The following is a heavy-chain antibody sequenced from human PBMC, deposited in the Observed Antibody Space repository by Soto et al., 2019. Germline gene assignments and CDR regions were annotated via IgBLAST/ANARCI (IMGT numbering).Heavy chain of an antibody. J-gene: IGHJ4*02. CDR3: AKGGEYVAGTDY. CDR1: GFTFSSYG. V-gene: IGHV3-30*18. CDR2: ISYDGSNK. D-gene: IGHD6-19*01. Sequence: GGSLSLSCAASGFTFSSYGMHWVSQAPGKGLEWVAVISYDGSNKYYADSVKGRFTISRDNSKNTLYLQMNSLRAEDTAVYYRAKGGEYVAGTDYWGQGTLVTVSS.